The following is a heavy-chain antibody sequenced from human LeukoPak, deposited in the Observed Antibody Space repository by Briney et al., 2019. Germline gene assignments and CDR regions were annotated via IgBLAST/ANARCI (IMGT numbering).Heavy chain of an antibody. V-gene: IGHV3-53*01. Sequence: GGSLRLSCAASGFTVSINYMSWVRQAPGKGLEWVSVIYSSGGTSYADSVKGRFTISRDNSKNTLSLQMNSLRAEGTAVYYCATFYGSGKGGAFDIWGQGTMVTVSS. CDR2: IYSSGGT. D-gene: IGHD3-10*01. CDR3: ATFYGSGKGGAFDI. J-gene: IGHJ3*02. CDR1: GFTVSINY.